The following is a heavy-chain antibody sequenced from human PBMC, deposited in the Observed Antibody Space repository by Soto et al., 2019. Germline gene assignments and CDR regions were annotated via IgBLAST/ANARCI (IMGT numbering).Heavy chain of an antibody. D-gene: IGHD3-22*01. Sequence: ASVKVSCKASGYTFTSYYMHWVRQAPGQGLEWMGIINPSGGSTSYAQKFQGRVTMTRDTSTSTVYMELSSLRSEDTAVYYCARDNADSSGYYFLYFDYWGQGTLVTVSS. CDR1: GYTFTSYY. V-gene: IGHV1-46*01. J-gene: IGHJ4*02. CDR2: INPSGGST. CDR3: ARDNADSSGYYFLYFDY.